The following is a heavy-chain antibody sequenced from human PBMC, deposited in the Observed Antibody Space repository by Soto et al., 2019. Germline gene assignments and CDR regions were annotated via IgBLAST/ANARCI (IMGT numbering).Heavy chain of an antibody. J-gene: IGHJ4*02. CDR3: AREGYGYRYFDY. CDR1: GFTFSSYA. D-gene: IGHD5-18*01. V-gene: IGHV3-30-3*01. Sequence: QVQLVESGGGVVQPGRSLRLSCAASGFTFSSYAMHWVRQAPGKGLEWVAVISYDGSNKYYADSVKGRFTISRDNSKNPLYLQMNSLRAEDTAVYYCAREGYGYRYFDYWGQGTLVTVSS. CDR2: ISYDGSNK.